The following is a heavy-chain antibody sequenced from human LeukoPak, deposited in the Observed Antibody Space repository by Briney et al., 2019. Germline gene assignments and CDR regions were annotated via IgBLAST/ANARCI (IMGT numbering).Heavy chain of an antibody. CDR2: IYYSGST. V-gene: IGHV4-59*01. J-gene: IGHJ3*02. Sequence: SETLSLTCTVSGGSISSYYWSWIRQTPGKGLEWIGYIYYSGSTNYNPSLKSRVTISVDTSKNQFSLKLSSVTAADTAVYYCARDLRGTAFDIWGQGTIVTVSS. CDR1: GGSISSYY. CDR3: ARDLRGTAFDI. D-gene: IGHD1-1*01.